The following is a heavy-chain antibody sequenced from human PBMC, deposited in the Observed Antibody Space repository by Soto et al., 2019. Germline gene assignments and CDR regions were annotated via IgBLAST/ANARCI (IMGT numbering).Heavy chain of an antibody. CDR2: ISGSGGST. J-gene: IGHJ4*02. CDR1: GFTFSSYA. CDR3: AKELSLSSGWTEFAY. V-gene: IGHV3-23*01. D-gene: IGHD6-19*01. Sequence: EVQLLESGGGLVQPGGSLRLSCAASGFTFSSYAMSWVRQAPGKGLEWVSAISGSGGSTYSADSVKGRFTISRDNSNNTLYLQMNSLRAEDTAVYYCAKELSLSSGWTEFAYWGQGTLVTVYS.